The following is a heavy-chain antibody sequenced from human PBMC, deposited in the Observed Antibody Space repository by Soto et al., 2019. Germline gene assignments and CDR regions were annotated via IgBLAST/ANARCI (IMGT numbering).Heavy chain of an antibody. CDR1: GVSITTTSYY. J-gene: IGHJ4*02. CDR2: VYFSGTT. V-gene: IGHV4-39*01. CDR3: ARQGSY. Sequence: SETLSLTCTVSGVSITTTSYYWGWIRQPPVKGLEWIGSVYFSGTTYYNPSLKSRVTISVDTSKNHFSLRLSSVTAADTAIYYCARQGSYWGQGTLVTVSS.